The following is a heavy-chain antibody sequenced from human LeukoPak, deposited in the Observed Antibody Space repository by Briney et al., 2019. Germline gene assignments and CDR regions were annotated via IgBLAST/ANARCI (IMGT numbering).Heavy chain of an antibody. Sequence: PGGSLRLSCAASGFTFSSCSMNWVRQAPGQGLEWVSSISSSSSYIYYADSVKGRFTISRDNAKNSLYLQMNSLRAEDTAVYYCARDRSSWYAFDIWGQGTMVTVSS. CDR3: ARDRSSWYAFDI. D-gene: IGHD6-13*01. CDR2: ISSSSSYI. J-gene: IGHJ3*02. V-gene: IGHV3-21*01. CDR1: GFTFSSCS.